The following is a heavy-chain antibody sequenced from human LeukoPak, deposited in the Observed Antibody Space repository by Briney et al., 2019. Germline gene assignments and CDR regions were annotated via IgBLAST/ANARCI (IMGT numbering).Heavy chain of an antibody. CDR2: INHSGST. J-gene: IGHJ4*02. V-gene: IGHV4-34*01. D-gene: IGHD6-6*01. CDR3: ARRGYRRAALRNLGVDY. Sequence: SETLSLTCAVYGGSFSGYYWSWIRQPPGKGLEWIGEINHSGSTNYNPSLKSRVTISVDTSKNQFSLKLSSVTAADTAVYYCARRGYRRAALRNLGVDYWGQGTLVTVSS. CDR1: GGSFSGYY.